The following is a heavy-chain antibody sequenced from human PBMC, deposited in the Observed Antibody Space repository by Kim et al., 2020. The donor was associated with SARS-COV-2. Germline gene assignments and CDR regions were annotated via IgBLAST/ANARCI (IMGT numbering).Heavy chain of an antibody. D-gene: IGHD2-15*01. J-gene: IGHJ4*02. CDR2: GST. V-gene: IGHV3-66*01. Sequence: GSTYSADAVKGRVTISRDNSKNTLYLQMNSLRAEDTAVYYCARGGGSLVYWGQGALVTVSS. CDR3: ARGGGSLVY.